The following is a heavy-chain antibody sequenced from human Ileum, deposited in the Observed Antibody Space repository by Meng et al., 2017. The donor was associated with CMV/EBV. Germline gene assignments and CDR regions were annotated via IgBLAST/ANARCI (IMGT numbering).Heavy chain of an antibody. CDR1: GGSISNYL. D-gene: IGHD1-7*01. CDR2: IYYTGTT. J-gene: IGHJ6*02. Sequence: LRLSCTVSGGSISNYLWNWIRQSPGKGLEWIGYIYYTGTTNYNPSLKSRITMSVDRSKNQFSLNLRSVTAADTAVYYCARDSGTWNYGVGRFYYYGLDVWGQGTTVTGSS. V-gene: IGHV4-59*01. CDR3: ARDSGTWNYGVGRFYYYGLDV.